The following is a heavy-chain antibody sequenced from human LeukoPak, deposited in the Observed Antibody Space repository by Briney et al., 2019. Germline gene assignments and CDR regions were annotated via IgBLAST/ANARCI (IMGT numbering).Heavy chain of an antibody. CDR2: IIPILGIA. J-gene: IGHJ6*02. D-gene: IGHD2-2*01. Sequence: GASVKLSCKASGGTFSSYAISWVRQAPGQGLEWMGRIIPILGIANYAQKIQGRVTITADKSTSTAYMELSRLRSEDTAVYYCASRYCSSTSCRYYYYGMDVWGQGTTVTVSS. CDR1: GGTFSSYA. CDR3: ASRYCSSTSCRYYYYGMDV. V-gene: IGHV1-69*04.